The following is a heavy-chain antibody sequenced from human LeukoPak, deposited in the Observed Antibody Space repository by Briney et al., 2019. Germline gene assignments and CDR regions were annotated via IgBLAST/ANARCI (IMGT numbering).Heavy chain of an antibody. Sequence: SETLSLTCTVSGYSISSSYYWGWIRQPPGKGLEWIGSIYHSGSTYYNPSLKSRVTISVDTSKNQFSLKLSSVTAADTAVYYCASLAGLLVPNYYYYMDVWGKGTTVTVSS. D-gene: IGHD1-26*01. J-gene: IGHJ6*03. CDR3: ASLAGLLVPNYYYYMDV. V-gene: IGHV4-38-2*02. CDR1: GYSISSSYY. CDR2: IYHSGST.